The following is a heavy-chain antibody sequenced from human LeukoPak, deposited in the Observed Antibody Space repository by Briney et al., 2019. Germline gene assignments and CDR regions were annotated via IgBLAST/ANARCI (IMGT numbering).Heavy chain of an antibody. D-gene: IGHD3-16*01. J-gene: IGHJ4*02. CDR2: ISWDGGST. CDR1: GFTSDDYA. CDR3: AKDMGGXXXXVMAXXX. V-gene: IGHV3-43D*03. Sequence: GGSLRLSCAASGFTSDDYAMHWVRQAPGKGLEWVSLISWDGGSTYYADSVKGRFTISRDNSKNSLYLQMNSLRAEDTALYYCAKDMGGXXXXVMAXXXXGXXXXVTVSS.